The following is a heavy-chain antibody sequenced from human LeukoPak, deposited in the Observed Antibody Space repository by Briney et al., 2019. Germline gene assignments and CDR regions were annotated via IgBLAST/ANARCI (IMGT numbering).Heavy chain of an antibody. D-gene: IGHD2-21*02. J-gene: IGHJ4*02. CDR1: GFTFSSSA. CDR2: ISGSGSGGST. CDR3: GSDWQFDY. V-gene: IGHV3-23*01. Sequence: GGSLRLSCAASGFTFSSSAMSWVRQAPGKGLEWVSNISGSGSGGSTYYADSVKGRFTISRDNSKNTVYLQMNSLRPEDTAVYYCGSDWQFDYWGQGTLVTVSS.